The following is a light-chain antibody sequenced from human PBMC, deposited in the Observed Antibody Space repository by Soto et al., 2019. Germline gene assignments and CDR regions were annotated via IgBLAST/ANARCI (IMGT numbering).Light chain of an antibody. CDR2: EVN. J-gene: IGLJ2*01. CDR3: CSYATTTL. Sequence: QSGLTQPASASGSPGQSITISCTGTSSDIGSYDLVSWYQQHPGNAPRLIIYEVNKRPSGVSNRFSGSKSGNTASLTVSGLQAEDGAEYYCCSYATTTLFGGGTKLTVL. V-gene: IGLV2-23*02. CDR1: SSDIGSYDL.